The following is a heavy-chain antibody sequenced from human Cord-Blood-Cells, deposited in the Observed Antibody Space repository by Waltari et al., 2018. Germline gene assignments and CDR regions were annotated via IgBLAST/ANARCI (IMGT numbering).Heavy chain of an antibody. D-gene: IGHD1-1*01. CDR3: AKEGNGDYVDY. CDR2: IWYDGSNK. Sequence: QVQLVESGGGVVQPGRSLRLPCAAPVLTFSSYGLPWVRQAPGKGLEWVAVIWYDGSNKYYADSVKGRFTISRDNSKNTLYLQMNSLRAEDTAMYYCAKEGNGDYVDYWGQGTLVTVSS. CDR1: VLTFSSYG. J-gene: IGHJ4*02. V-gene: IGHV3-30*18.